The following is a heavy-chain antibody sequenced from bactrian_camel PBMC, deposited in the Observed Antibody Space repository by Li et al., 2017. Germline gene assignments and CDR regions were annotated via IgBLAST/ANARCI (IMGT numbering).Heavy chain of an antibody. V-gene: IGHV3S6*01. CDR1: GFPFSDRC. J-gene: IGHJ4*01. Sequence: HVQLVESGGGSVQTGGSLRLSCTASGFPFSDRCMGWFRQAPGKEREGVASIDSDGRTTYADSVTGRFTISKDNARNTLYLQMDSLKLEDTAMHFCAAEPDLRSGSAWQIPLFPLKGQGTQVTVS. CDR2: IDSDGRTT. D-gene: IGHD6*01.